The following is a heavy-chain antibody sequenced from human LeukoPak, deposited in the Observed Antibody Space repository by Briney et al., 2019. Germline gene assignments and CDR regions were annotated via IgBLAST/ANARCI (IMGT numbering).Heavy chain of an antibody. CDR1: GGSISSYY. CDR2: IYYSGST. J-gene: IGHJ5*02. CDR3: ARARYNWFDP. Sequence: SETLSLTCTVSGGSISSYYWSWIRQPPGKGLEWIGYIYYSGSTNYNPSLKSRVTISVDTSKNQFSLDLSSVTAADAAVYYCARARYNWFDPWGQGTLVTVSS. V-gene: IGHV4-59*01.